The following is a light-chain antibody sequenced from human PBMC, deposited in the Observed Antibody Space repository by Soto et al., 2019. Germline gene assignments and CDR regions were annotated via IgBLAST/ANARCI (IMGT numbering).Light chain of an antibody. V-gene: IGKV3-20*01. J-gene: IGKJ2*01. CDR3: QQVYGFPHT. CDR2: GAS. CDR1: QSVSSSY. Sequence: EIVLTQSPGTLSLSPGERATLSCRASQSVSSSYLAWYQQKPGQAPRLLIYGASSRATGIPDRFSGSGSGTDFTLTISRLEPEDFATYYCQQVYGFPHTFGQGTKVEV.